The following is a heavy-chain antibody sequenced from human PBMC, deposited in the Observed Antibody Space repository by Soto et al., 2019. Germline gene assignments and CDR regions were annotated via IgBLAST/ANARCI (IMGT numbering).Heavy chain of an antibody. CDR2: IYYSGST. CDR1: GGSISSSSYY. D-gene: IGHD3-3*01. J-gene: IGHJ4*02. V-gene: IGHV4-39*01. CDR3: ARYDFWSGYSPRAFDY. Sequence: SETLSLTCTVSGGSISSSSYYWGWIRQPPGKGLEWIGSIYYSGSTYYNPSLKSRVTISVDTSKNQFSLKLSSVTAADTAVYYCARYDFWSGYSPRAFDYWGQGTLVTVSS.